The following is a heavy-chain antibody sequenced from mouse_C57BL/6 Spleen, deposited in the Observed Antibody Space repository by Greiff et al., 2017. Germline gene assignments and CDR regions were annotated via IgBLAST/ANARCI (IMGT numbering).Heavy chain of an antibody. CDR1: GYSITSGYY. J-gene: IGHJ2*01. CDR2: ISYDGSN. V-gene: IGHV3-6*01. CDR3: ARGRGTTVVAPYYLDY. Sequence: EVQLQQSGPGLVKPSQSLSLTCAVTGYSITSGYYWNWIRQFPGNKLEWMGYISYDGSNNYNPSLKNRISITRDTSKNQFFLKLNSVTTEDTATYYCARGRGTTVVAPYYLDYWGQGTTLTVSS. D-gene: IGHD1-1*01.